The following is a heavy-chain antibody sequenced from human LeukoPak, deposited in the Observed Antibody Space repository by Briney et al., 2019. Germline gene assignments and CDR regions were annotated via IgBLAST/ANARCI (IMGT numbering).Heavy chain of an antibody. CDR3: ARGPEREHIDY. J-gene: IGHJ4*02. CDR2: INIDADSI. CDR1: GFTFSSYW. D-gene: IGHD1-26*01. V-gene: IGHV3-74*01. Sequence: GGSLRLSCAASGFTFSSYWMYWVRQAPGQGLVWVSRINIDADSISYADSVKGRFTISRDNAKSTLYLQMNSLRGEDTAVYYCARGPEREHIDYWGQGTLVTVS.